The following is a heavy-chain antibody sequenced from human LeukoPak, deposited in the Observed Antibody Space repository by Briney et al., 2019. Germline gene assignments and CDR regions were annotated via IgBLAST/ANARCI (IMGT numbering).Heavy chain of an antibody. V-gene: IGHV4-38-2*02. D-gene: IGHD3-22*01. CDR1: GGSISTDCY. Sequence: SETLSLTCTVSGGSISTDCYWGWVRQPPGNGLEWIGALYRNGDTYYNPSLKSRVTISPDPSKNQFSLRLNSVTAADTAIYYCARAKRDYYDNSGYESYYNFMDVWGKGTTVTVSS. CDR2: LYRNGDT. CDR3: ARAKRDYYDNSGYESYYNFMDV. J-gene: IGHJ6*03.